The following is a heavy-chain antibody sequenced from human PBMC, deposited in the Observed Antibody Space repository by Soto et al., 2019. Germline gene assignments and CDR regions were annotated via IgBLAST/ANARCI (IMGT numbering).Heavy chain of an antibody. V-gene: IGHV1-18*01. Sequence: QVQLVQSGAEVKKPGASVKVSCKASGYTFTSYGISWVRQAPGQGLEWMGWISAYNGNTNYAQKLQGRVIMTTDTSTSTAYMELRSLRSDDTAVYYCARKYCSGGSCYYGNDAFDIWGQGTMVTVSS. D-gene: IGHD2-15*01. CDR3: ARKYCSGGSCYYGNDAFDI. J-gene: IGHJ3*02. CDR2: ISAYNGNT. CDR1: GYTFTSYG.